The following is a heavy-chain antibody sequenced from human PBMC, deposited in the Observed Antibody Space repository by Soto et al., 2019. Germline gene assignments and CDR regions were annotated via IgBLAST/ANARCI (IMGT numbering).Heavy chain of an antibody. J-gene: IGHJ6*02. CDR2: VYWDDDK. CDR3: VQSRSLGLWLTFDPAHTYYGLDV. CDR1: GFALTYIVEG. V-gene: IGHV2-5*02. D-gene: IGHD3-16*01. Sequence: QITLKESGPTLVKPTQTLTLTCTFSGFALTYIVEGVAGIRRPPGKALEALALVYWDDDKRYNPSLSGRRTITTETSKHQVSMTNTHIVSVETATYYRVQSRSLGLWLTFDPAHTYYGLDVWGHGTRVTVSS.